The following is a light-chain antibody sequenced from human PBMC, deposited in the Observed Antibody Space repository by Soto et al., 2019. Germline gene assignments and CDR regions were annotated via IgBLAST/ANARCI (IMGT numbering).Light chain of an antibody. Sequence: EIVMTQSPATLSVSPGERATLSCRASQSVSSNLAWYQQKPGQTPKLLIYVASTRATGIPARFSGSGSGTEFTLTISSLHSEDVAVYFCQQYNVWPLTFGGGTKVESK. CDR3: QQYNVWPLT. J-gene: IGKJ4*01. CDR2: VAS. V-gene: IGKV3-15*01. CDR1: QSVSSN.